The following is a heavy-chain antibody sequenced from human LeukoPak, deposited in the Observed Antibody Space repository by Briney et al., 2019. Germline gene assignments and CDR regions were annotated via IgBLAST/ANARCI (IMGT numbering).Heavy chain of an antibody. CDR2: FDPADSTS. CDR1: EYNFVNYW. Sequence: GESLKITCKGSEYNFVNYWIAWVRQEPGKGLEGMGMFDPADSTSKYSPSFQGRVTISADKSITTAYLQWNTLKASDSAIYYCARPRQVAVAGYDAFDLWGQGTMVTVSS. D-gene: IGHD6-19*01. J-gene: IGHJ3*01. CDR3: ARPRQVAVAGYDAFDL. V-gene: IGHV5-51*01.